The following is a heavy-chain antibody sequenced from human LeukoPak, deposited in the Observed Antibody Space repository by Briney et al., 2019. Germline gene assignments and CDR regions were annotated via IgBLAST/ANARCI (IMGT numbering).Heavy chain of an antibody. CDR2: IRYDGSNK. CDR3: AKDRVVSREPAAFDV. V-gene: IGHV3-30*02. J-gene: IGHJ3*01. D-gene: IGHD2-15*01. CDR1: GFTFSSYG. Sequence: PGGSLRLSCAASGFTFSSYGMHWVRQAPGKGLDWVAFIRYDGSNKYYADSVKGRFTISRDNSKNTVHLQMNSLRAEDTAVYYCAKDRVVSREPAAFDVWGQGIMVTVSS.